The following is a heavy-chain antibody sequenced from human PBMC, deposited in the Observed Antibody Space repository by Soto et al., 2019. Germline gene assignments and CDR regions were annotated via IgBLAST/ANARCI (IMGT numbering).Heavy chain of an antibody. Sequence: SESLSLTCAVYGESFSGYYWSWIRQPPGQGLEWIGEINHSGRTNYNPSLKRRVTISVDNQMNQFALQLSSVTVADTAVYYCAGGGSIVVATRRLMDVWGKGTTVTVSS. CDR3: AGGGSIVVATRRLMDV. V-gene: IGHV4-34*01. CDR1: GESFSGYY. CDR2: INHSGRT. J-gene: IGHJ6*03. D-gene: IGHD3-22*01.